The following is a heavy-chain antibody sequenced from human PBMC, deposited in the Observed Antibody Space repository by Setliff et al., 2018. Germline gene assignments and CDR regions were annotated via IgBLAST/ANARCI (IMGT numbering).Heavy chain of an antibody. CDR1: GGSIRNYY. Sequence: PSETLSLTCTVSGGSIRNYYWSWIRQPPGKGLEWIGYIYYSGATTYNPSLKSRVTISVDTSKNQFSLNLNSVTAADTAVYYCARYRNYFDSSGQTQYYFDYWGQGTLVTVSS. J-gene: IGHJ4*02. CDR3: ARYRNYFDSSGQTQYYFDY. CDR2: IYYSGAT. D-gene: IGHD3-22*01. V-gene: IGHV4-59*01.